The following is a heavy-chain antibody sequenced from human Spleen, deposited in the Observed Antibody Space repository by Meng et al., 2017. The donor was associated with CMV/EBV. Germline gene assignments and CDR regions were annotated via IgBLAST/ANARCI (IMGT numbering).Heavy chain of an antibody. J-gene: IGHJ4*02. D-gene: IGHD1-1*01. CDR1: GDTLTDLS. V-gene: IGHV1-24*01. CDR3: ARGARMLSTEGGYYFDY. Sequence: ASVKVSCKVSGDTLTDLSMHWVRQAPGKGLEWMGRFDPEDGETIYAQTFQGRITTTEDTSIDTAYMQLSGLRSEDTAVYYCARGARMLSTEGGYYFDYWGQGTLVTVSS. CDR2: FDPEDGET.